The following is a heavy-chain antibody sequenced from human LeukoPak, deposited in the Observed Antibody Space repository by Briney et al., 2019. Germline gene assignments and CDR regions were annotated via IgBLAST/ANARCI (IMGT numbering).Heavy chain of an antibody. Sequence: ASVKVSCKASGYTFTIYYMHWVRQATGQGLEWMGWMNPNSGNTGYAQKFQGRVTMTRNTSISTAYMELSSLRSEDTAVYYCAREGVPYSSGPPYYYYYMDVWGKGTTVTISS. J-gene: IGHJ6*03. CDR3: AREGVPYSSGPPYYYYYMDV. CDR2: MNPNSGNT. D-gene: IGHD6-19*01. V-gene: IGHV1-8*02. CDR1: GYTFTIYY.